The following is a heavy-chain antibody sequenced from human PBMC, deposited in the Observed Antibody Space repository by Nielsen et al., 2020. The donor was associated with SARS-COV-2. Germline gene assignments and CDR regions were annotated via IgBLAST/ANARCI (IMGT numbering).Heavy chain of an antibody. D-gene: IGHD3-9*01. CDR1: GFTFSSYW. Sequence: GESLKISCAASGFTFSSYWMSWVRQAPGKGLEWVANIKQDGSEKYYVDSVKGRFTISRDNAKNSLYLQMNSLRAEDTAVYYCARVNDILTGYFFDYWGQGTLVTVSS. J-gene: IGHJ4*02. V-gene: IGHV3-7*01. CDR3: ARVNDILTGYFFDY. CDR2: IKQDGSEK.